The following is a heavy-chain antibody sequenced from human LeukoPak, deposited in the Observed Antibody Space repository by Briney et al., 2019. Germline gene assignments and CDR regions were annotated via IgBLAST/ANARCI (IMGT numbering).Heavy chain of an antibody. V-gene: IGHV4-34*01. CDR3: ARHLLRTSTSFYY. CDR1: GGSAIGNY. CDR2: IKHNEST. J-gene: IGHJ4*02. Sequence: PSETLSLTSAAYGGSAIGNYWSWIRRPPGKALEWFGEIKHNESTKNNSSLKSRVTISIDTSKNKFSLKLRTVTAADTAVYYCARHLLRTSTSFYYCDQGNLVTVSS. D-gene: IGHD1-14*01.